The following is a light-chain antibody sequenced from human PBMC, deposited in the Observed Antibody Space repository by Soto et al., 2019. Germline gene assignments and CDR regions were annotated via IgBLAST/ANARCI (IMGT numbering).Light chain of an antibody. J-gene: IGKJ1*01. V-gene: IGKV1-39*01. Sequence: DIQMTQSPSSLSASVGDRVTITCRASQSISSYLNWYQQKPGKAPQLLIYAASSLQSGVPSRFSGSGSGTDFTLSISSLQPEDFATYYCQQSYSTSWVLGQGTKVEIK. CDR1: QSISSY. CDR2: AAS. CDR3: QQSYSTSWV.